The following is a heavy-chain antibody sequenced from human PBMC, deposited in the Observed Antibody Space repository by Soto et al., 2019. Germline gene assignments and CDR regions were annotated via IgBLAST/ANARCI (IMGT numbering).Heavy chain of an antibody. CDR2: INAGNGNT. Sequence: ASVKISCKASGYTFTSYAMHGVRQAPGQRLEWMGWINAGNGNTKYSQKFQGRVTITRDTSASTAYMELSSLRSEDTAVYYCGASAAGAFDIWGQGTMVTVSS. D-gene: IGHD6-13*01. CDR1: GYTFTSYA. CDR3: GASAAGAFDI. V-gene: IGHV1-3*01. J-gene: IGHJ3*02.